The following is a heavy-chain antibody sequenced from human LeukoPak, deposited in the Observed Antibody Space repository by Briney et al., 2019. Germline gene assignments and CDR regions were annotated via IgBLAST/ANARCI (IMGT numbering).Heavy chain of an antibody. CDR2: INPSGGST. CDR3: ARTYYDTSGIYFDY. J-gene: IGHJ4*02. V-gene: IGHV1-46*01. CDR1: GYTFTTHY. D-gene: IGHD3-22*01. Sequence: ASVKVSCKASGYTFTTHYMHWVRQAPGQGLEWMGIINPSGGSTSYAQKFQGRVSMTSDTSTSTVYMELSSLRSEDTAVYYCARTYYDTSGIYFDYWGQGTLVTVSS.